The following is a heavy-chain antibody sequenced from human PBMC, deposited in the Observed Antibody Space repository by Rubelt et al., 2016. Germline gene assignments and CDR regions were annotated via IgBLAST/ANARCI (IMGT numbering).Heavy chain of an antibody. J-gene: IGHJ4*02. CDR2: INHSGST. CDR1: GGSFSGYY. CDR3: ASRGRYYGSGSYPPRTGIVDY. V-gene: IGHV4-34*01. D-gene: IGHD3-10*01. Sequence: QVQLQQWGAGLLKPSETLSLTCAVYGGSFSGYYWSWIRQPPGKGLEWIGEINHSGSTNYNQSLKSRVTISGDPSKNQFSLKLSAVTAADTAVYYCASRGRYYGSGSYPPRTGIVDYWGQGTLVTVSS.